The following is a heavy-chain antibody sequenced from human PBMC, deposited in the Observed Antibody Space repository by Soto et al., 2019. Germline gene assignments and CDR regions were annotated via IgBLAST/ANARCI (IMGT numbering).Heavy chain of an antibody. Sequence: PGGSLRLSCAASGFIFDEYAMHWVRQAPGKGLEWVSAISGSGGSTYYADSVKGRFTISRDNSKNTLYLQMNSLRAEDTAVYYCAKDADSVWFGELLAYYYGMDVWGQGTTVTVSS. D-gene: IGHD3-10*01. V-gene: IGHV3-23*01. CDR1: GFIFDEYA. J-gene: IGHJ6*02. CDR2: ISGSGGST. CDR3: AKDADSVWFGELLAYYYGMDV.